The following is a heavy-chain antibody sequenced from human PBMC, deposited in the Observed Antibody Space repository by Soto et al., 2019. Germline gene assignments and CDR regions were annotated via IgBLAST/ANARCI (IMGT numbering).Heavy chain of an antibody. D-gene: IGHD3-3*01. CDR2: INPSTCAA. CDR3: ARGGGVGVAGSAAFDM. V-gene: IGHV1-2*02. CDR1: GYPVTAYY. J-gene: IGHJ3*02. Sequence: QLHLLQSGAVVKKPGASVTVSCSASGYPVTAYYMHWVRQAPGRGLEWMGWINPSTCAAKYTQTFQGRVTLTRDTSTRTVFMELSGLTSEDTAVFYGARGGGVGVAGSAAFDMWGQGTLVTVSS.